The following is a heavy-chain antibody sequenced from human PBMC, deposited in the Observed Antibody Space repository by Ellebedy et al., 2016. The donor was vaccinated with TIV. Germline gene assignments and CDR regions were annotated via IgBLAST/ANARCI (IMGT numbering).Heavy chain of an antibody. CDR3: ARDSGGTDY. Sequence: GESLKISCAASGFTFSSYSMNWVRQAPGKGLEWVSYISSSSSTIYYADSVKGRFTISRDNAKNSLYLQMNSLRAEDTAVYYCARDSGGTDYWGQGTLVTVSS. CDR2: ISSSSSTI. D-gene: IGHD2-15*01. J-gene: IGHJ4*02. CDR1: GFTFSSYS. V-gene: IGHV3-48*01.